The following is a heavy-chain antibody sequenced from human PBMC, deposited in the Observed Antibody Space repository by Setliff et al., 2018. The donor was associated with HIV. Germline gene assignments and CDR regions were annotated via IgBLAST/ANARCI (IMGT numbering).Heavy chain of an antibody. CDR3: ASGTYYKVDK. CDR1: AGSVSSGGYY. CDR2: IYYNGNT. V-gene: IGHV4-31*03. Sequence: SETLSLTCTVSAGSVSSGGYYWSWIRQHPGMGLEWIAYIYYNGNTYYNPSLKSRVTISVDTSKNQFSLKLRSVTAADTAVYYCASGTYYKVDKWGQGTLVTV. J-gene: IGHJ4*02. D-gene: IGHD3-10*01.